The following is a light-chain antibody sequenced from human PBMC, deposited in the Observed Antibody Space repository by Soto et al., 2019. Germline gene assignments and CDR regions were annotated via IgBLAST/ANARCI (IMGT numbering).Light chain of an antibody. CDR3: QQYYSYPRT. CDR1: QGISSY. J-gene: IGKJ1*01. Sequence: IRMTQSPSSLSASTGDRVTITCRASQGISSYLAWYQQKPGKAPKLLIYAASTLQSGVPSRFSGSGSGTDFTLTISCLQSEDFATYYCQQYYSYPRTFGQGTKV. CDR2: AAS. V-gene: IGKV1-8*01.